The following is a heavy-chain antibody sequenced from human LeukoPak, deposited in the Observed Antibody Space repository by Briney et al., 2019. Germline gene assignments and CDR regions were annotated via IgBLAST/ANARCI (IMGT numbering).Heavy chain of an antibody. V-gene: IGHV4-34*01. CDR3: ARGGSTSLRWFDP. CDR2: VTHTGGT. CDR1: GGSISSYY. Sequence: PSETLSLTCTVSGGSISSYYWSWIRQPPGEGLEWIGEVTHTGGTNYNPSLKSRVTISLDTFKNQFSLKLTSVTAADTAVFYCARGGSTSLRWFDPWGQGTLVTVSS. D-gene: IGHD2-2*01. J-gene: IGHJ5*02.